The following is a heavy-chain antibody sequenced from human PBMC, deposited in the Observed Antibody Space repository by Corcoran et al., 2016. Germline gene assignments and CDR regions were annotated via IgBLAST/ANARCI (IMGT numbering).Heavy chain of an antibody. J-gene: IGHJ4*02. Sequence: EVQLVESGGGLVKPGGSLRLSCAASGFTFSNAWMSWVRQAPGKGLEWVGRIKSKTDGGTTDYAAPVKGRFTISRDDSKNTLYLQMNSLKTEGTAVYYCTTVALGSYYIDYWGQGTLVTVSS. D-gene: IGHD1-26*01. CDR3: TTVALGSYYIDY. V-gene: IGHV3-15*01. CDR1: GFTFSNAW. CDR2: IKSKTDGGTT.